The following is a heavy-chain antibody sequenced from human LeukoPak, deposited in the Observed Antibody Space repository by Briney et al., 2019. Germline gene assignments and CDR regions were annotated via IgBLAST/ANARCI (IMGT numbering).Heavy chain of an antibody. Sequence: ASVKVSCTASGYTFTGYYMHWVRQAPGQGLEWMGWINPNSGGTNYAQKFQGRVTMTRDTSISTAYMELSRLRSDDTAVYYCARDYYGSGSYLAFAFDIWGQGTMVTVSS. V-gene: IGHV1-2*02. J-gene: IGHJ3*02. CDR1: GYTFTGYY. D-gene: IGHD3-10*01. CDR2: INPNSGGT. CDR3: ARDYYGSGSYLAFAFDI.